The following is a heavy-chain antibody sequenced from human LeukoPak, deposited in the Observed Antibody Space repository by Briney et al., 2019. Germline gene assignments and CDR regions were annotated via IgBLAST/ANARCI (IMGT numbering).Heavy chain of an antibody. CDR1: GGSISSYY. J-gene: IGHJ4*02. D-gene: IGHD6-13*01. Sequence: PSETLSLXCTVSGGSISSYYWSWLRQPPGKALEWIGYIYYSGSTNYNPSLKSRVTISVDTSKNQFSLKLSSVTAADTAVYYCARGGSLRPPIYFDYWGQGTLVTVSS. V-gene: IGHV4-59*01. CDR2: IYYSGST. CDR3: ARGGSLRPPIYFDY.